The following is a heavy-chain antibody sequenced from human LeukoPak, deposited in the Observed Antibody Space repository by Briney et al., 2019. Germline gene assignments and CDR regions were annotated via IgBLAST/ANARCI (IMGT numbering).Heavy chain of an antibody. V-gene: IGHV4-4*07. Sequence: SETLSLTCTVSGASFSSYYWSWIRQPAGKGLEWIGRIYTSGSTNYNPSLKSRVTMSVDTSKNQFSLKLSSVTAADTSVYYCAREIGYCSSTSCSIYYYYYYMDVWGKGTTVTVSS. J-gene: IGHJ6*03. CDR2: IYTSGST. CDR1: GASFSSYY. D-gene: IGHD2-2*01. CDR3: AREIGYCSSTSCSIYYYYYYMDV.